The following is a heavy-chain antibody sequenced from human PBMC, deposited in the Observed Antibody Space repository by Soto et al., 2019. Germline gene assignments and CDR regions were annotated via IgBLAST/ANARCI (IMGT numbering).Heavy chain of an antibody. V-gene: IGHV5-10-1*01. CDR2: INPTDSET. J-gene: IGHJ6*02. Sequence: GESLKISCKTSGHRFTTYWISWVRQMPGKGLEYMGKINPTDSETNYSPSFEGHVAFSVDRSTSTAYVRWNSLKASDTAMYYCASPTMTSTSFYYAMDVWGQGTTVTVSS. CDR3: ASPTMTSTSFYYAMDV. CDR1: GHRFTTYW. D-gene: IGHD4-17*01.